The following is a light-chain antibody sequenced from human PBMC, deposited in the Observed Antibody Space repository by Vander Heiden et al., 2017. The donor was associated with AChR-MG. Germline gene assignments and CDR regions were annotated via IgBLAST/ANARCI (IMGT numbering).Light chain of an antibody. CDR3: QQYTDSPPTWT. V-gene: IGKV3-20*01. CDR2: GAS. J-gene: IGKJ1*01. Sequence: EIVLTQSPGTLSLSPGERATLSCRASQSVTTTYLAWYQQKVGQAHRLLIYGASRRATGIPDRFSGSASGSDFTLTISRLEPEDFALYYCQQYTDSPPTWTFGQGTKVEIK. CDR1: QSVTTTY.